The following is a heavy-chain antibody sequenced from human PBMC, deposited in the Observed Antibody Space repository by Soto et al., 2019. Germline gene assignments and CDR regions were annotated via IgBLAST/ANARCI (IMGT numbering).Heavy chain of an antibody. D-gene: IGHD6-13*01. CDR3: ARDIAAAELYNWFDP. CDR1: GFTFSSYS. Sequence: AGGSLRLSCAASGFTFSSYSMNWVRQPPGKGLEWVSSISSSNSYIYYADSVKGRFTISRDNANNSLYLQMNSLRAEDTAVYYCARDIAAAELYNWFDPWGQGTLVTVSS. CDR2: ISSSNSYI. V-gene: IGHV3-21*01. J-gene: IGHJ5*02.